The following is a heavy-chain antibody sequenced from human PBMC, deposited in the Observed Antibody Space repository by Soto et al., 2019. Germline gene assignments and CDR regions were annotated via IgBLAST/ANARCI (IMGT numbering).Heavy chain of an antibody. Sequence: QVQLVQSGAEVKKPGSSVKVSCKASGGTFSSYAISWVRQAPGQGLEWMGGIIPIFGTANYAQKFQGRVTITADESTRTAYMELSSLRQEDTAVYDCARDPLYSSSWHAGSLREYDYSGMDVWGQGTTVTVSS. V-gene: IGHV1-69*01. CDR3: ARDPLYSSSWHAGSLREYDYSGMDV. CDR1: GGTFSSYA. D-gene: IGHD6-13*01. CDR2: IIPIFGTA. J-gene: IGHJ6*02.